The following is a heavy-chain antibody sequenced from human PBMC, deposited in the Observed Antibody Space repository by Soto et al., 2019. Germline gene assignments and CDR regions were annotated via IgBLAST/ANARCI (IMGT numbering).Heavy chain of an antibody. CDR1: GFAFDDYA. CDR3: AKGPYSISSAGWFDP. D-gene: IGHD6-6*01. CDR2: INWNSGTI. Sequence: EVQLVESGGGLVQPGRSLRLSCAASGFAFDDYAMFWVRQPPGRGLEWVSSINWNSGTINYADSVEGRFTISRDNTKNSLYLQMNALRAEDTALYYCAKGPYSISSAGWFDPWGQGTLVTVSS. V-gene: IGHV3-9*01. J-gene: IGHJ5*02.